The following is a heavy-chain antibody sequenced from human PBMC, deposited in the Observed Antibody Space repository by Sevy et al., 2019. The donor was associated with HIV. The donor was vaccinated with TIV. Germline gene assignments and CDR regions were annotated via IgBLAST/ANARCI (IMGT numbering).Heavy chain of an antibody. CDR2: IKQDGSEK. CDR3: ARDFELYDDFWSGSCGFDP. Sequence: GGSLRLSCAASGFTFSSYWMSWVRQAPGKGLEWVANIKQDGSEKYYVDSVKGRFTISRDNAKNSLYLQMNSLRAEDTAVYYCARDFELYDDFWSGSCGFDPWGQGTLVTVSS. D-gene: IGHD3-3*01. CDR1: GFTFSSYW. V-gene: IGHV3-7*01. J-gene: IGHJ5*02.